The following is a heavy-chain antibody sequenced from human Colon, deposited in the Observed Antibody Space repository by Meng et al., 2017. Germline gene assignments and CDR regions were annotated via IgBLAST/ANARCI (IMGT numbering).Heavy chain of an antibody. CDR3: ARDTLYGTDY. CDR2: MSDSGTT. V-gene: IGHV4-31*03. CDR1: GGSIKSGGYP. Sequence: QVNLHESGPGLVRPSEDLSLVCTVSGGSIKSGGYPWSWVRQHPGKGLEYIGFMSDSGTTDYNPSLRSRVSISEIGSSKNQFSLTLRSVTAADTATYFCARDTLYGTDYWGQGVLVTVSS. J-gene: IGHJ4*02. D-gene: IGHD4-17*01.